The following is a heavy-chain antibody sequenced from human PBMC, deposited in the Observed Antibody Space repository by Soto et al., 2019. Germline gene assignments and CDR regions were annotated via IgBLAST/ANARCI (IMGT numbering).Heavy chain of an antibody. Sequence: QVQLQESGPGLVEPSQTLSLTCTVSGGSITNSGHYWSWVRQRPGKGLEWVGYIHDSGNADYNPILKSRASISVDSSKNQFSLKLTSVTAADTAKYFCARDKFSYGDNGWFDPWGQGILVTVS. D-gene: IGHD4-17*01. CDR2: IHDSGNA. J-gene: IGHJ5*02. CDR1: GGSITNSGHY. V-gene: IGHV4-31*03. CDR3: ARDKFSYGDNGWFDP.